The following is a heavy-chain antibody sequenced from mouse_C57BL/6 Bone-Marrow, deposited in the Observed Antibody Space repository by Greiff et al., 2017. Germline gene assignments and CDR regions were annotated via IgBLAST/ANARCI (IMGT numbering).Heavy chain of an antibody. CDR3: TRSLIYYGTNY. V-gene: IGHV14-2*01. Sequence: EVQLQQSGAELVKPGASVKLSCTASGFNIKDYYIHWVKQRTEQGLEWIGRIYPEDGETKYAPKFQDKATITADTSSNTAYLQLSSLTSEDTAVYYCTRSLIYYGTNYWGQGTTLTVSS. CDR1: GFNIKDYY. J-gene: IGHJ2*01. CDR2: IYPEDGET. D-gene: IGHD1-1*01.